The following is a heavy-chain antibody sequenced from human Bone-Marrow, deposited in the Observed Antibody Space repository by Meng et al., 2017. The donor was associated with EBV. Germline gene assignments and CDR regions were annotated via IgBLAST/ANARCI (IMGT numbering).Heavy chain of an antibody. CDR2: IYHIGST. J-gene: IGHJ4*02. V-gene: IGHV4-4*02. Sequence: GQLLEPGEVLVKPGGSLSLSCAASGFTFRQDYMTWTRQAPGKGLEWIGEIYHIGSTNYNPSLKSRVTISVDKSKNQFSLKLSSVTAADTAVYYCATRMTIFGVAPFGYWGQGTLVTVSS. CDR3: ATRMTIFGVAPFGY. D-gene: IGHD3-3*01. CDR1: GFTFRQDYM.